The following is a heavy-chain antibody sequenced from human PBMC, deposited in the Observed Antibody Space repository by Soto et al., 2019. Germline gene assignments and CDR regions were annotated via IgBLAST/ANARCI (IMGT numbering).Heavy chain of an antibody. CDR3: AGHGFGPLHGLVDV. V-gene: IGHV4-59*08. J-gene: IGHJ6*02. Sequence: QVQLQESGPGLVKPSETLSLTCTVSGGSITNYYCSWFRQPPGKGLEWIGYIQYNGYSAYNLSLKXXVXXSMEPSKTRFSLMVESVTATDTAVYYCAGHGFGPLHGLVDVWGQGTTVIVSS. CDR1: GGSITNYY. D-gene: IGHD3-10*01. CDR2: IQYNGYS.